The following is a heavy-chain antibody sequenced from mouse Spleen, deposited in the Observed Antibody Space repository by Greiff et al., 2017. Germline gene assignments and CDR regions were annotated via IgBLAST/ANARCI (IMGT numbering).Heavy chain of an antibody. CDR1: GYTFTSYW. J-gene: IGHJ4*01. CDR3: AIPSLYYGNMDY. CDR2: IHPSDSDT. V-gene: IGHV1-74*01. D-gene: IGHD2-1*01. Sequence: QVQLKQPGAELVKPGASVKVSCTASGYTFTSYWMHWVKQRPGQGLEWIGRIHPSDSDTNYNQKFKGKATLTVDKSSSTAYMQLSSLTSEDSAVYYCAIPSLYYGNMDYWGQGTSVTVSS.